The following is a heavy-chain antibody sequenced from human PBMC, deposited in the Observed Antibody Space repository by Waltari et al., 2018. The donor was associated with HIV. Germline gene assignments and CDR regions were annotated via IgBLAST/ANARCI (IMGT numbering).Heavy chain of an antibody. D-gene: IGHD1-26*01. CDR3: ARGAGGSSRGNWFDP. CDR2: INPNRGGT. CDR1: GYTFTGYY. Sequence: QVQLVQSGAEVKKPGASVKVSCKASGYTFTGYYMHWVRQAPGQGLEWMGRINPNRGGTNYAQKFQGRVTMTRDTSIRTAHVGLGRRRSDDTAVYYWARGAGGSSRGNWFDPWGQGTLVTVSS. V-gene: IGHV1-2*06. J-gene: IGHJ5*02.